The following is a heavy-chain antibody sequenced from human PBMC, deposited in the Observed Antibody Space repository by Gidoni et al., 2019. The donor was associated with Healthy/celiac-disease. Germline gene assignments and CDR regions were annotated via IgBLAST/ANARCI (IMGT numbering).Heavy chain of an antibody. D-gene: IGHD3-9*01. CDR3: AREGRSGYFDWSPWYFDY. CDR1: GGSISSRSYY. V-gene: IGHV4-39*01. J-gene: IGHJ4*02. Sequence: QLQLQESGPGLVKPSETLSLTCTVSGGSISSRSYYWGWLRQPPGKGLEWIGSIYYSGSTYYNPSLKSRVTISVDTSKNQFSLKLSSVTAADTAVYYCAREGRSGYFDWSPWYFDYWGQGTLVTVSS. CDR2: IYYSGST.